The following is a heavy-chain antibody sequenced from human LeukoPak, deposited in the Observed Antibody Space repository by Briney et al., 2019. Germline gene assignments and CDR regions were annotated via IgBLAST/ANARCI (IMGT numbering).Heavy chain of an antibody. CDR2: IIPILGIA. Sequence: ASVKVSCKASGGTFSSYAISWMRQAPGQGLEWMGRIIPILGIANYAQKFQGRVTITADKSTSTAYMELSSLRSEDTAVYYCARDGQQLVPPGYWGQGTLVTVSS. CDR3: ARDGQQLVPPGY. D-gene: IGHD6-6*01. J-gene: IGHJ4*02. V-gene: IGHV1-69*04. CDR1: GGTFSSYA.